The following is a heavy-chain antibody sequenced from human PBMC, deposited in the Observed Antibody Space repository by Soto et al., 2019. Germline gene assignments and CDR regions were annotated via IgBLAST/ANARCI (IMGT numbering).Heavy chain of an antibody. CDR2: ISGSGGST. V-gene: IGHV3-23*01. J-gene: IGHJ5*02. CDR3: AKGSYYDFWSGYQSNWFDP. D-gene: IGHD3-3*01. CDR1: GFTFSSYA. Sequence: PVGSLRLSCAASGFTFSSYAMSWVRQAPGKGLEWVSAISGSGGSTYYADSVKGRFTISRDNSKNTLYLQMNSLRAEDTAVYYCAKGSYYDFWSGYQSNWFDPWGQGTLVAVSS.